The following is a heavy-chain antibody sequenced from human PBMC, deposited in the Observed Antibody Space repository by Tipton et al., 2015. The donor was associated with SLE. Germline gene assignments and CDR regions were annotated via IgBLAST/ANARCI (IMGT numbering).Heavy chain of an antibody. D-gene: IGHD3-3*01. CDR1: GASINSRY. V-gene: IGHV4-59*11. CDR2: FYGGST. Sequence: TLSLTCTVSGASINSRYWSWIRQPPGKGLEWIGYFYGGSTSYNPSLRGRVTISGDTSKNHFSLNLSSMTAADTAVYYCARDAWHTTSGVVFNYFDYWGQGSLVTVSS. CDR3: ARDAWHTTSGVVFNYFDY. J-gene: IGHJ4*02.